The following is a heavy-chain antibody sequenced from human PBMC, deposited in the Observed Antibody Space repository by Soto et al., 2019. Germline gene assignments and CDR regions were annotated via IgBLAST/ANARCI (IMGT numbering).Heavy chain of an antibody. Sequence: VSCKASGGTFSSYAISWVRQAPGQGLEWMGGIIPIFGTANYAQKFQGRVTITADESTSKAYMELSSLRSEDTAVYSSAIPPGAVAGQKWFDPWGQGTLVTVSS. J-gene: IGHJ5*02. V-gene: IGHV1-69*01. CDR2: IIPIFGTA. CDR3: AIPPGAVAGQKWFDP. CDR1: GGTFSSYA. D-gene: IGHD6-13*01.